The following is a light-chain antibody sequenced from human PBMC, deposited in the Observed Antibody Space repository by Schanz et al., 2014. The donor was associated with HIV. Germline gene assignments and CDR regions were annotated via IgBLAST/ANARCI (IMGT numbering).Light chain of an antibody. V-gene: IGLV2-8*01. Sequence: QSALTQPPSASGSLGQSVTISCTGTSSDVGVYNYVSWYQQHPGRAPKLMIYEVSKRPSGVPDRFSGSKSGNTASLTISGLQAEDEADYYCCSYAGSYTLVFGGGTKLTVL. CDR3: CSYAGSYTLV. J-gene: IGLJ2*01. CDR2: EVS. CDR1: SSDVGVYNY.